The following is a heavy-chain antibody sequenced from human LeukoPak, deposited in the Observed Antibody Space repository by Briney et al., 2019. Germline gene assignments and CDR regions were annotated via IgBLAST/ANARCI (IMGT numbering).Heavy chain of an antibody. CDR3: ARQANRGASYFDY. J-gene: IGHJ4*02. CDR1: GYTFTGYY. CDR2: ISAYNGNT. V-gene: IGHV1-18*04. Sequence: ASVKVSCKASGYTFTGYYMHWVRQAPGQGLEWMGWISAYNGNTNYAQKLQGRVTMTTDTSTSTAYMELRSLRSDDAAVYYCARQANRGASYFDYWGQGTLVTVSS. D-gene: IGHD3-10*01.